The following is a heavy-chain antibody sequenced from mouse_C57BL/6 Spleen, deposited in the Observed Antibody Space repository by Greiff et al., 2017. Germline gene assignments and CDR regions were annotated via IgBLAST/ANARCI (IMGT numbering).Heavy chain of an antibody. D-gene: IGHD1-1*01. Sequence: VHLVESGAELVRPGASVTLSCKASGYTFTDYEMHWVKQTPVHGLEWIGAIDPETGGTAYNQKFKGKAILTADKSSSTAYMELRSLTSEDSAVYYCTEVLLRNYAMDYWGQGTSVTVSS. V-gene: IGHV1-15*01. CDR2: IDPETGGT. CDR3: TEVLLRNYAMDY. J-gene: IGHJ4*01. CDR1: GYTFTDYE.